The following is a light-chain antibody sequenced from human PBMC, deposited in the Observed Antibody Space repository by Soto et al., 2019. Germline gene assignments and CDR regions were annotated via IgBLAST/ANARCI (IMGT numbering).Light chain of an antibody. CDR3: QEYNLAPYT. V-gene: IGKV1-27*01. CDR1: QGISNS. CDR2: AAS. J-gene: IGKJ2*01. Sequence: DIQMTQSPSSLSASVGDRVTITCRASQGISNSLAWYQQKPGKVPKLLIYAASTLQSGVPSRFSGSGSAADFTLTIRSLQPEDVATDYCQEYNLAPYTFGQGTKLEIK.